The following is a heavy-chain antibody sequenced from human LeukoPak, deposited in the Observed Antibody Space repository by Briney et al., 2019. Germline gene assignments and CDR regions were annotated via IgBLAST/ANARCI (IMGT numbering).Heavy chain of an antibody. CDR3: ARDLAGGSYYRGDLNY. Sequence: GGSLRLSCAASGFTVSSNYMSWVRQAPGKGLDWVSVIYSGGSTYYADSVKGRFTISRDNSKNTLYLQMNSLRAEDTAVYYCARDLAGGSYYRGDLNYWGRGTLVTVSS. V-gene: IGHV3-53*01. CDR2: IYSGGST. J-gene: IGHJ4*02. D-gene: IGHD1-26*01. CDR1: GFTVSSNY.